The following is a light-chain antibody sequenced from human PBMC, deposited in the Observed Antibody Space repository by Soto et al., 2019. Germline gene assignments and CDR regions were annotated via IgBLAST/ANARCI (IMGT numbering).Light chain of an antibody. CDR2: GAS. V-gene: IGKV3-20*01. Sequence: EIVLTQSPGTLSLSPGERATLSCRASQSVSSSYLAWYQQKPGQAPRLLIYGASSRATGIPDRFSGSGSGTDITLTISRLEPEDFVVYYCQQYGSSSLTFGGGTKVEIK. J-gene: IGKJ4*01. CDR3: QQYGSSSLT. CDR1: QSVSSSY.